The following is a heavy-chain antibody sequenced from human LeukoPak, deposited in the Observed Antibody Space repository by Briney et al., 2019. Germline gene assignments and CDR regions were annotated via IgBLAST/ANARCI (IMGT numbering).Heavy chain of an antibody. CDR3: AKGSYYDSSGSFYFDY. V-gene: IGHV3-23*01. J-gene: IGHJ4*02. D-gene: IGHD3-22*01. CDR1: GFTISSYA. CDR2: ISGSGGNT. Sequence: PGGSLRLSCAASGFTISSYAMNWVRQAPGKGLEWVSGISGSGGNTYYADSVKGRFTISRDNSKNTLYVQVNSLGTEDTAAYYCAKGSYYDSSGSFYFDYWGQGTLVTVSS.